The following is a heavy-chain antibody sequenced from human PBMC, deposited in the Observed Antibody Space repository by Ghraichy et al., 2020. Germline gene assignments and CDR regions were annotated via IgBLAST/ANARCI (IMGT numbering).Heavy chain of an antibody. D-gene: IGHD5-24*01. CDR3: AREDGYNDDLFDY. Sequence: GESLNISCAASGFTFSSYWMSWVRQAPGKGLEWVANIKQDGSEKYYVDSVKGRFTISRDNAKNSLYLQMNSLRAEDTAVYYCAREDGYNDDLFDYWGQGTLVTVSS. CDR1: GFTFSSYW. J-gene: IGHJ4*02. CDR2: IKQDGSEK. V-gene: IGHV3-7*03.